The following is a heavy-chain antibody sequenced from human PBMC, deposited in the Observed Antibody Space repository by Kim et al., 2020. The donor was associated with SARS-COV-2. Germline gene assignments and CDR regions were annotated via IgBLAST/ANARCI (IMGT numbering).Heavy chain of an antibody. V-gene: IGHV3-74*01. CDR2: INSDGSST. CDR1: GFTFSSYW. CDR3: ARDRRRLYYYDSSGYYYN. D-gene: IGHD3-22*01. J-gene: IGHJ4*02. Sequence: GGSLRLSCAASGFTFSSYWMHWVRQAPGKGLVWVSRINSDGSSTSYADSVKGRFTISRDNAKNTLYLQMNSLRAEDTAVYYCARDRRRLYYYDSSGYYYNWGQGTLVTVSS.